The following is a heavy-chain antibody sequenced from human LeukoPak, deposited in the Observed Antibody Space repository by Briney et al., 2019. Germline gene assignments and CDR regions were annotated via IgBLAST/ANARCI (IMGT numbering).Heavy chain of an antibody. Sequence: GGPLRLSCAASGFTFSSYSMNWVRQAPGKGLEWVSSISSSSSYIYYADSVKGRFTISRDNAKNSLYLQMNSLRAEDTAVYYCARGVVPAAYYMDVWGKGTTVTVSS. J-gene: IGHJ6*03. D-gene: IGHD2-2*01. CDR2: ISSSSSYI. CDR3: ARGVVPAAYYMDV. V-gene: IGHV3-21*01. CDR1: GFTFSSYS.